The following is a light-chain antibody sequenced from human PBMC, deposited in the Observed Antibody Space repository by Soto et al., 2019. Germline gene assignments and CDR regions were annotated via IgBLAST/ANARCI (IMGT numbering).Light chain of an antibody. CDR3: SAWADSLTVVL. J-gene: IGLJ2*01. Sequence: QSVLTQPPSASGTPGQSVSISCSGSRSNIGNNIFNWYQQLPGAAPKVLIYNVNQRPSGVPARFSGSKSGNSASLAISGLQSEDEADYYCSAWADSLTVVLFGGGTKLTVL. CDR1: RSNIGNNI. CDR2: NVN. V-gene: IGLV1-44*01.